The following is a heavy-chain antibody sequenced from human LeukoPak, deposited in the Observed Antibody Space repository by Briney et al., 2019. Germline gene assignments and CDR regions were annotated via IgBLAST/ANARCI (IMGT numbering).Heavy chain of an antibody. V-gene: IGHV3-43D*03. D-gene: IGHD6-6*01. CDR1: GFTFDDYA. Sequence: GGSLRLSCAASGFTFDDYAMHWVRQAPGKGLEWVSLISWDGGSTYYADSVKGRFTISRDNSKNSLYLQMNSLRAEDTALYYCAKDHSSSSRNYYYYYYMDVLGKGTTVTVSS. CDR3: AKDHSSSSRNYYYYYYMDV. J-gene: IGHJ6*03. CDR2: ISWDGGST.